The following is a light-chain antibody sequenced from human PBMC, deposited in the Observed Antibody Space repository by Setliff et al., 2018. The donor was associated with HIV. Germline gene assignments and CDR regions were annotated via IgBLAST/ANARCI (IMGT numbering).Light chain of an antibody. V-gene: IGLV2-8*01. CDR2: EVT. Sequence: QSALIQPPSVSGSPGQSVTISCTGTSSDVGSYDYVSWYQQYPGKAPKLLIHEVTKRPSGVPDRFSGSKSGNTASLTVSGLQAEDEADYYCSSYAGNKGDVFGTGTKVTVL. J-gene: IGLJ1*01. CDR1: SSDVGSYDY. CDR3: SSYAGNKGDV.